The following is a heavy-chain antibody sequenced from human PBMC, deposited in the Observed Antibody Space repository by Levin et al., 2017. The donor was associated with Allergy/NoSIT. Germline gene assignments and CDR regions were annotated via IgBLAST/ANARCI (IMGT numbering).Heavy chain of an antibody. CDR1: GFTFSSYW. V-gene: IGHV3-74*01. J-gene: IGHJ3*02. Sequence: GESLKISCAASGFTFSSYWMHWVRQAPGKGLVWVSRINNDGSSTSYADSVKGRFTISRDNAKNTLYMQMNSLRAEDTAVYYCARSFLEGMGFGESLFQSSDDAFDIWGQGTMVTVSS. CDR3: ARSFLEGMGFGESLFQSSDDAFDI. CDR2: INNDGSST. D-gene: IGHD3-10*01.